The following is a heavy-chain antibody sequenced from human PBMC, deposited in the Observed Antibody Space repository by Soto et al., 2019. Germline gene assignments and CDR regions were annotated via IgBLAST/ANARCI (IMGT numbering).Heavy chain of an antibody. CDR2: IYHSGST. CDR1: GGSISSGGYS. Sequence: QLQLQESGSGLVKPSQTLSLTCAVSGGSISSGGYSWSWIRQPPGKGLEWIGYIYHSGSTYYNPSLKSRVTISADRAKNQLSLEVGSVTAGDTAGYYWARGPPFYWGQGTLVTDSS. CDR3: ARGPPFY. J-gene: IGHJ4*02. V-gene: IGHV4-30-2*01.